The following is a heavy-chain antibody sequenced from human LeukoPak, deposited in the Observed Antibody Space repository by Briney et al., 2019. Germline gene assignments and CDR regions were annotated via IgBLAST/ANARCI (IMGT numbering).Heavy chain of an antibody. V-gene: IGHV4-4*02. CDR1: GGSISTSNW. CDR2: IYHSGST. J-gene: IGHJ4*02. CDR3: AASSGWYDGYYFDY. Sequence: PSESLSLTCAVSGGSISTSNWWSWVRQPPGKGLEWIGEIYHSGSTKYNPSLKSRVTISVDKSKNQFSLKLSSVTAADTAVYYCAASSGWYDGYYFDYWGQGTLVTVSS. D-gene: IGHD6-19*01.